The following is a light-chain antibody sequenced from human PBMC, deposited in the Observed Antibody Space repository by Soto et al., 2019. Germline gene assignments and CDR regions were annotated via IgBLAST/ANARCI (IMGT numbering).Light chain of an antibody. V-gene: IGKV1-39*01. CDR3: QQTYLIPWT. CDR2: AAS. Sequence: DIQMTQSPSSLTASVGDRVTITCRASQSISTYLSWFQQRPGKAPELLIYAASTLQAAVPPRFSGSRSGTEFTLTINSLQPEDFSIYFCQQTYLIPWTFGKGPKVEI. J-gene: IGKJ1*01. CDR1: QSISTY.